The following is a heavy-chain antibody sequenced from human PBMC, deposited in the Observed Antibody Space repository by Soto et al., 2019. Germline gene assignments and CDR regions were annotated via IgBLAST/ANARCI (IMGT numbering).Heavy chain of an antibody. Sequence: QVQLQQWGAGLLKPSETLSLTCAVYVGSFSGYYWAWIRQPPGKGLEWIGEINHHGSTNYNPSLKSRVAISVDTSKNQFSLHLDSVTAADTAVYYCARGLDFQYDCWRKNWFEIWGQGTLVTVSS. J-gene: IGHJ5*02. V-gene: IGHV4-34*01. CDR2: INHHGST. CDR1: VGSFSGYY. D-gene: IGHD3-3*01. CDR3: ARGLDFQYDCWRKNWFEI.